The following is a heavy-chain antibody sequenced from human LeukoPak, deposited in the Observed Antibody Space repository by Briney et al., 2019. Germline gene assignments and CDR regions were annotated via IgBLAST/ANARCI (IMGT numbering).Heavy chain of an antibody. V-gene: IGHV3-11*03. Sequence: GGSLRLSCVVSGIPFSDYYMNWIRQAPGKGLEWISYISSSSSYTAYADSVEGRFTISRDNAQNALFLRMNSLRVEDTAVYYCAAGTAADYWGQGTLVTVSS. CDR3: AAGTAADY. CDR1: GIPFSDYY. J-gene: IGHJ4*02. D-gene: IGHD6-13*01. CDR2: ISSSSSYT.